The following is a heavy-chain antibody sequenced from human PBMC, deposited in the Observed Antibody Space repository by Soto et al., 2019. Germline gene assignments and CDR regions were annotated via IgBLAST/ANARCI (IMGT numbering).Heavy chain of an antibody. J-gene: IGHJ4*02. CDR1: GFTFSSYA. D-gene: IGHD5-12*01. Sequence: PGGSLRLSCAASGFTFSSYAMHWVRQAPGKGLEWVAVISYDGSNKYYADSVKGRFTISRDNSKNTLYLQMNSLRAEDTAVYYCASSDIVATAAFDYWGQGTLVTVSS. CDR2: ISYDGSNK. CDR3: ASSDIVATAAFDY. V-gene: IGHV3-30-3*01.